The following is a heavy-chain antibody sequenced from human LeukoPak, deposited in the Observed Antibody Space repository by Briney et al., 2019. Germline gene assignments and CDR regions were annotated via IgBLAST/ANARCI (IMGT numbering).Heavy chain of an antibody. Sequence: SETLSLTCTVSGGSISSYYWSWVRQPPGKGLEWIGFVYYTGSTNYSPSLKSRVTISVDTSKNQFSLKLSSVTAADTAVYYCARESYNWNDGWFDPWGQGTLVTVSS. D-gene: IGHD1-20*01. V-gene: IGHV4-59*01. CDR3: ARESYNWNDGWFDP. CDR1: GGSISSYY. J-gene: IGHJ5*02. CDR2: VYYTGST.